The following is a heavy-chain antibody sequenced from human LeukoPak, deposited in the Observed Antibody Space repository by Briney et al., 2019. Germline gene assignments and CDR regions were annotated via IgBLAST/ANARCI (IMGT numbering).Heavy chain of an antibody. V-gene: IGHV4-59*12. Sequence: SETLSLTCTVSGESISTFYGSWIRQPPGKALEWIGYIYYSAHTDYNPSLESRVTISVDTSKNQFSLKLTSVTAADTAIYYCTRAPYNSKYYITDWGRGTLVTVSS. CDR3: TRAPYNSKYYITD. CDR2: IYYSAHT. D-gene: IGHD4-11*01. CDR1: GESISTFY. J-gene: IGHJ4*02.